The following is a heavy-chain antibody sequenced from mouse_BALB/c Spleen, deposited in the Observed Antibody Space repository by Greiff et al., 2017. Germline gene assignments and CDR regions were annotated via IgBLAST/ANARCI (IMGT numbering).Heavy chain of an antibody. CDR3: AREAGYDWFAY. D-gene: IGHD2-14*01. CDR2: IYPGNVNT. J-gene: IGHJ3*01. Sequence: QVQLQQSGPELVKPGASVRISCKASGYTFTSYYIHWVKQRPGQGLEWIGWIYPGNVNTKYNEKFKGKATLTADKSSSTAYMQLSSLTSEDSAVYFCAREAGYDWFAYWGQGTLVTVSA. CDR1: GYTFTSYY. V-gene: IGHV1S56*01.